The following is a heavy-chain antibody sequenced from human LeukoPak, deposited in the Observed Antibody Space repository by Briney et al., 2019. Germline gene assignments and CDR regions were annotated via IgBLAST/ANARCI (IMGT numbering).Heavy chain of an antibody. Sequence: PGGSLRLSCAASGFNFSNYWMSWVRQAPGKGLEWVANIKQDGSVKYYVDSVKGRFTISRDNAKNSVYLQMNSLRAEDTAVYYCARIGYSSSSFDYWGQGTLATVSS. CDR1: GFNFSNYW. CDR3: ARIGYSSSSFDY. CDR2: IKQDGSVK. J-gene: IGHJ4*02. D-gene: IGHD6-6*01. V-gene: IGHV3-7*02.